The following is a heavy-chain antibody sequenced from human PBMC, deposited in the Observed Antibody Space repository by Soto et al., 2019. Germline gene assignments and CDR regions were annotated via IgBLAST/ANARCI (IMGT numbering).Heavy chain of an antibody. CDR2: INPNGGST. V-gene: IGHV1-46*01. Sequence: ASVKVSCKASGYIFINYYIHWVRQAPGQGLEWIGIINPNGGSTNYAQKFRGRVTMARNTSTSTVYMDLSSLRSDDTAVYYCEKEGDSGSYPQVAFDIWGQGTMVTVSS. CDR1: GYIFINYY. J-gene: IGHJ3*02. D-gene: IGHD1-26*01. CDR3: EKEGDSGSYPQVAFDI.